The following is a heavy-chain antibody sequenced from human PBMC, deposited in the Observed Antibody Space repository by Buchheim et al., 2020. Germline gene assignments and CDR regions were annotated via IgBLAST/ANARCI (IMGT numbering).Heavy chain of an antibody. J-gene: IGHJ6*02. CDR2: ISGSGGST. CDR3: AKDLYSSSYHRDYYGMDV. CDR1: GFTFSSYA. D-gene: IGHD6-13*01. V-gene: IGHV3-23*04. Sequence: EVQLVESGGGLVQPGGSLRLSCAASGFTFSSYAMSWVRQAPGKGLEWVSAISGSGGSTYYADSVKGRFTISRDSSKNTLYLQMNSLRAEDTAVYYCAKDLYSSSYHRDYYGMDVWGQGTT.